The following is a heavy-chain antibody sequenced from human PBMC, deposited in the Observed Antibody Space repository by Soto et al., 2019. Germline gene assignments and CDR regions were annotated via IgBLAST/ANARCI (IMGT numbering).Heavy chain of an antibody. CDR3: ARDEGLFYGMDV. CDR2: IGTAGDT. V-gene: IGHV3-13*01. Sequence: GGSLRLSCAASGFTFSSYDMHWVRQATGKGLEWVSAIGTAGDTYYPGSVKGRFTISRENAKNSLYLQMNSLRAGDTAVYYCARDEGLFYGMDVWGQGTRSPSP. J-gene: IGHJ6*02. CDR1: GFTFSSYD.